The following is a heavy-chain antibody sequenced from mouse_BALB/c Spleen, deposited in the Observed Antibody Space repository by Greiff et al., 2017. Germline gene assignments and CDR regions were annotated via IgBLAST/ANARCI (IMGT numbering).Heavy chain of an antibody. D-gene: IGHD2-1*01. V-gene: IGHV5-6*01. Sequence: DVQLVESGGDLVKPGGSLKLSCAASGFTFSSYGMSWVRQTPDKRLEWVATISSGGSYTYYPDSVKGRFTISRDNAKNTLYLQMSSLKSEDTAMYYCARHGNCVYFDYWGQGTTLTVSA. CDR2: ISSGGSYT. CDR1: GFTFSSYG. J-gene: IGHJ2*01. CDR3: ARHGNCVYFDY.